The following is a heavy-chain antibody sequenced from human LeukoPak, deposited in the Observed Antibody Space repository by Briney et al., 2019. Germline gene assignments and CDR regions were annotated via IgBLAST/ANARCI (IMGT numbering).Heavy chain of an antibody. J-gene: IGHJ4*02. CDR3: ARVVGVTYFEY. CDR1: GFTFSTYA. V-gene: IGHV3-23*01. Sequence: GGSLRLSCAASGFTFSTYAMSWVRQAPGKGLEWVSYISDSGISIYHADPVKGRFTISRDNSKNSLYLQMNSLRAEDTALYYCARVVGVTYFEYWGQGTLVTVSS. D-gene: IGHD3-16*01. CDR2: ISDSGISI.